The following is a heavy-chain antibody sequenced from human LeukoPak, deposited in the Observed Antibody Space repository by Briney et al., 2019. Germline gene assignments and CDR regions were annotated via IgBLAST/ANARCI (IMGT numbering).Heavy chain of an antibody. Sequence: ASVKVSCKASGYRFTTYDIIWLRQASGQGLEWVGWMSPDSGNTGCAQKFQGRVTMTRNNPISTAYLELSSLTSEDTAVYYCARESYDSSGYYDYWGQGTLVTVSS. CDR2: MSPDSGNT. V-gene: IGHV1-8*01. J-gene: IGHJ4*02. CDR3: ARESYDSSGYYDY. D-gene: IGHD3-22*01. CDR1: GYRFTTYD.